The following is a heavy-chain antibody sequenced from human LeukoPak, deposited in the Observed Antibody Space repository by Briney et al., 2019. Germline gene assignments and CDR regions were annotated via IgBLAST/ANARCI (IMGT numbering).Heavy chain of an antibody. CDR1: GFTFSSYA. V-gene: IGHV3-23*01. J-gene: IGHJ2*01. Sequence: GGSLRLSCAASGFTFSSYAMSWVRQAPEKGLDWVSAISGSGGSTYYADSVKGRFTISRDNSKNTLYLQMNSLRAEDTAVYYCAKSWVTTSVWYFDLWGRGTLVTVSS. CDR3: AKSWVTTSVWYFDL. CDR2: ISGSGGST. D-gene: IGHD4-17*01.